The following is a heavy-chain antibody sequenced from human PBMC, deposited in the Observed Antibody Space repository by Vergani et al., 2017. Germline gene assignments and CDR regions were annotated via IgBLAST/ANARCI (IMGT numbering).Heavy chain of an antibody. CDR3: AREKDIVVVPAAMGSAFDI. Sequence: QVQLVQSGAEVKKPGSSVKVSCKASGGTFSSYAISWVRQAPGQGLEWMGGIIPIFGTANSAQTFQGRVTITADESTSTAYMELSSLRSEDTAVYYCAREKDIVVVPAAMGSAFDIWGQGTMVTVSS. CDR1: GGTFSSYA. J-gene: IGHJ3*02. V-gene: IGHV1-69*12. D-gene: IGHD2-2*01. CDR2: IIPIFGTA.